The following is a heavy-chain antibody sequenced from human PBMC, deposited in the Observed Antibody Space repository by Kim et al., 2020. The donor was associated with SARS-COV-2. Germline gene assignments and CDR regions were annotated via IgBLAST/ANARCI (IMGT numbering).Heavy chain of an antibody. CDR1: GFTFSSYA. CDR3: AKGSVRFLEWLSYFDY. D-gene: IGHD3-3*01. J-gene: IGHJ4*02. V-gene: IGHV3-23*01. Sequence: GGSLRLSCAASGFTFSSYAMSWVRQAPGKGLEWVSAISGSGGSTYYADSVKGRFTISRDNSKNTLYLQMNSLRAEDTAVYYCAKGSVRFLEWLSYFDYWGQGTLVTVSS. CDR2: ISGSGGST.